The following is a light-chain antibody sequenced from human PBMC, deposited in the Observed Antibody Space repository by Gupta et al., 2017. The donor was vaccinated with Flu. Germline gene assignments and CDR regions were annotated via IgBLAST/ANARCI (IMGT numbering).Light chain of an antibody. V-gene: IGKV3-20*01. CDR2: AAS. Sequence: VVLTQSPDTLSLSPGETASLSCRTSQVVSRTNLAWYQQKPGQAPRLLIHAASNRATGTTDRFSGSGAGTDVTLSITRREPDDFAVYYCQHDGSQHQMFTFGQGTRLEIK. CDR1: QVVSRTN. CDR3: QHDGSQHQMFT. J-gene: IGKJ2*01.